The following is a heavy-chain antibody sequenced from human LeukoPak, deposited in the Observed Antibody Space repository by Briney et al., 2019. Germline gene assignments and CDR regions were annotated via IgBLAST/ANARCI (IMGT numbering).Heavy chain of an antibody. D-gene: IGHD4-17*01. CDR3: ARGQPYGDYNWFDL. CDR2: INSNTGGT. V-gene: IGHV1-2*06. Sequence: ASVKVSXKASGYTFTGYFVHWMRQAHGQGLEWMGRINSNTGGTTYAQKFQGRVTMTRDTSITTAHMELSRLKSDDTAVYYCARGQPYGDYNWFDLWGQGALVTVSS. CDR1: GYTFTGYF. J-gene: IGHJ5*02.